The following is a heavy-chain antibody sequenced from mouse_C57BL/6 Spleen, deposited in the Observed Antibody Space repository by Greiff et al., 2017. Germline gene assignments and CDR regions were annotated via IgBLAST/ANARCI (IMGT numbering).Heavy chain of an antibody. CDR1: GFTFSDYY. J-gene: IGHJ1*03. Sequence: EVQRVESEGGLVQPGSSMKLSCTASGFTFSDYYMAWVRQVPEKGLEWVANINYDGSSTYYLDSLKSRFIISRDNAKNILYLQMSSLKSEDTATYYCARDGATVVATDWYFDVWGTGTTVTVSS. CDR3: ARDGATVVATDWYFDV. CDR2: INYDGSST. V-gene: IGHV5-16*01. D-gene: IGHD1-1*01.